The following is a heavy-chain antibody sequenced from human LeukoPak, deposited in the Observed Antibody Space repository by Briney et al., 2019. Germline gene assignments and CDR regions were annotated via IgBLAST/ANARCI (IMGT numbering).Heavy chain of an antibody. CDR3: ATEGPRHWFDP. Sequence: VASVKVSCKASGYTFTNYGISWVRQAPGQGLEWMGWISANNGNTDYAQKLQGRVTLTTDTSTNTAYMELRSLRSDDTAVYYCATEGPRHWFDPWGQGTLVTVSS. D-gene: IGHD1-1*01. V-gene: IGHV1-18*01. CDR1: GYTFTNYG. J-gene: IGHJ5*02. CDR2: ISANNGNT.